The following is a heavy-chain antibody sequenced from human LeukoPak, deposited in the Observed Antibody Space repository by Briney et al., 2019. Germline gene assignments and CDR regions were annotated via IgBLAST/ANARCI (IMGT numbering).Heavy chain of an antibody. J-gene: IGHJ6*03. CDR1: GVNFSTFT. D-gene: IGHD2-2*01. CDR2: LNGASTAI. V-gene: IGHV3-48*01. CDR3: AREVCSRTSCYLGYYYMDV. Sequence: PGGSLRLSCAASGVNFSTFTINWVRQPPGKGLEWVAYLNGASTAIYYADSVKGRFTISRDNGKNSVILQMSSLRAEDSAVYYCAREVCSRTSCYLGYYYMDVWGKGTPVTVSS.